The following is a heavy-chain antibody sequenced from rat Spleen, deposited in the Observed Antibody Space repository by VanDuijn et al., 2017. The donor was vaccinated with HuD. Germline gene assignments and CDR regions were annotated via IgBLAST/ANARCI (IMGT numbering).Heavy chain of an antibody. V-gene: IGHV5S10*01. CDR3: ATQDYDGTYYYGWFAH. CDR1: GLTFSHYY. J-gene: IGHJ3*01. D-gene: IGHD1-12*02. CDR2: IIYDGSRT. Sequence: EVQLVESGGGLVQPGRSMKLSCAASGLTFSHYYMAWVRQAPTKDLEWVATIIYDGSRTYYRDSVKGRFTISRDNAKSTLYVQMDSLRSEDTATYYCATQDYDGTYYYGWFAHWGQGTLVTVSS.